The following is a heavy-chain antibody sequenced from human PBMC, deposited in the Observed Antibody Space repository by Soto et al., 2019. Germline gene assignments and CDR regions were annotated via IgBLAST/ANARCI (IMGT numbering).Heavy chain of an antibody. CDR2: ISGSGGST. CDR1: GFTFSRYA. D-gene: IGHD3-3*01. Sequence: WGSLRLSCAASGFTFSRYAMSWVRQAPGKGLEWVSAISGSGGSTYYADSLKGRFTISRDNSKNTLYLQMNSLRAEDTAVYYCARGYDFWSGANWFDPWGQGTLVTVSS. J-gene: IGHJ5*02. V-gene: IGHV3-23*01. CDR3: ARGYDFWSGANWFDP.